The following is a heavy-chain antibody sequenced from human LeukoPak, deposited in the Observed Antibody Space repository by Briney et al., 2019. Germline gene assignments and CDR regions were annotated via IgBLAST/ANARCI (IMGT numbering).Heavy chain of an antibody. D-gene: IGHD3-10*01. J-gene: IGHJ4*02. CDR2: ISGHNGDV. CDR3: ARYNSLLRGVTTSDY. Sequence: GTSVKVSCKASGYTFSNYGITWVRQAPGQGLEWMGTISGHNGDVNYAPKFQGRVTMTTDTFTTTAYMELRSLRFDDTAVYYCARYNSLLRGVTTSDYWGQGTLVTVSS. CDR1: GYTFSNYG. V-gene: IGHV1-18*01.